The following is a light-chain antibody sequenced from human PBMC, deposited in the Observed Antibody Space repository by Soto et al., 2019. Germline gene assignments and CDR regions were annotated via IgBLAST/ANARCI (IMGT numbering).Light chain of an antibody. CDR2: DVS. CDR3: SSYTTSSTPWV. J-gene: IGLJ3*02. V-gene: IGLV2-14*01. Sequence: QSALTQPAAVSGSPGQSITISCTGTSSDVGGYNYVSWYQQHPGKAPKLTIYDVSNRPSGVSNRFSGSKSGNTASLTISGLQAEDEADYSCSSYTTSSTPWVFGGGTQLTVL. CDR1: SSDVGGYNY.